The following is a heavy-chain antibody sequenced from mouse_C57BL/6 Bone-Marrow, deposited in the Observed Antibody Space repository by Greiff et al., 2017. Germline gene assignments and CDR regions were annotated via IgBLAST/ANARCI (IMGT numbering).Heavy chain of an antibody. V-gene: IGHV1-64*01. D-gene: IGHD2-4*01. CDR2: IHPNSGST. Sequence: QVQLQQPGAELVKPGASVKLSCKASGYTFTSYWMHWVKQRPGQGLEWIGMIHPNSGSTNYNEKFKSKATLTVDKSASTAYMQLSSLTSEDSAVYYCAPSHYDDYFEYWGQGTTRTGTS. J-gene: IGHJ2*01. CDR3: APSHYDDYFEY. CDR1: GYTFTSYW.